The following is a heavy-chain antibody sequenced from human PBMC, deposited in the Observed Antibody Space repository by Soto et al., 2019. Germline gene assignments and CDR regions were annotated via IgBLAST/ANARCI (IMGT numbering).Heavy chain of an antibody. CDR3: ARDIAAAGYFDY. J-gene: IGHJ4*02. V-gene: IGHV4-30-4*01. Sequence: QVQLQESGPGLVKPSQTLSLTCTVSGGSISSGDYYWSWIRQPPGKGLEWIGYIYYSGSTHYSPSLKSRVTMSVDTSKKQFSLKLSSVTAADTAVYYCARDIAAAGYFDYWGQGTLVTVSS. CDR2: IYYSGST. D-gene: IGHD6-13*01. CDR1: GGSISSGDYY.